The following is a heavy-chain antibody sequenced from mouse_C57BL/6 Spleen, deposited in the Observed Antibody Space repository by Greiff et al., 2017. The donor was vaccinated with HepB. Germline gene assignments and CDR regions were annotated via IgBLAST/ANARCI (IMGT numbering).Heavy chain of an antibody. Sequence: QVQLKESGAELVRPGASVKLSCKASGYTFTDYYINWVKQRPGQGLEWIARIYPGSGNTYYNEKFKGKATLTAEISSSTAYMQHSSLTSEDSAVYFCAINYGSSFYWYFDVWGTGTTVTVSS. CDR2: IYPGSGNT. CDR1: GYTFTDYY. D-gene: IGHD1-1*01. J-gene: IGHJ1*03. V-gene: IGHV1-76*01. CDR3: AINYGSSFYWYFDV.